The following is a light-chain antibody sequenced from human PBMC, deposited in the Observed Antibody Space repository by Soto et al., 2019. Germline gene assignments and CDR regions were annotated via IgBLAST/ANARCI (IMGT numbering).Light chain of an antibody. J-gene: IGKJ5*01. CDR2: GAS. CDR1: QSVSSN. V-gene: IGKV3-11*01. CDR3: QHRRNWPT. Sequence: EIVLTQSPGTLSLSSGERDTLSCRASQSVSSNSLAWYHQKPGQPPRLLMYGASKRATGIPARFSGSGSGTDFTLTISNLEPEDFAVYYCQHRRNWPTFGQGTRLEIK.